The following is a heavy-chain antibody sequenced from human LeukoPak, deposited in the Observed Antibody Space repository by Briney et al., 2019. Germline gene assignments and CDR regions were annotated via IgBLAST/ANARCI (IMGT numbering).Heavy chain of an antibody. CDR2: IYYSGST. Sequence: SETLSLTCTVSGGSISGYYWSWIRQPPGKGLEWIGYIYYSGSTNYNPSLKSRVTISVDTSKNQFSLKLSSVTAADTAVYYCARVGIYYDYVWGSYRFDLLSFDYWGQGTLVTVSS. V-gene: IGHV4-59*01. CDR1: GGSISGYY. J-gene: IGHJ4*02. D-gene: IGHD3-16*02. CDR3: ARVGIYYDYVWGSYRFDLLSFDY.